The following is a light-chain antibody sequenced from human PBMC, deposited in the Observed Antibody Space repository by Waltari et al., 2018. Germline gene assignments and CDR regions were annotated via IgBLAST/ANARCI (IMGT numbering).Light chain of an antibody. CDR2: GAS. J-gene: IGKJ2*01. CDR3: QQYDTSPGT. CDR1: QSLRVAY. Sequence: EIVLTQSPGTLSLSPGDTATLSCRASQSLRVAYLAWYQHKSGKAPRLLIYGASYRATGIPDRFSGSASGTDFTLTISRLEPEDFAVYYCQQYDTSPGTFGQGTKLEFK. V-gene: IGKV3-20*01.